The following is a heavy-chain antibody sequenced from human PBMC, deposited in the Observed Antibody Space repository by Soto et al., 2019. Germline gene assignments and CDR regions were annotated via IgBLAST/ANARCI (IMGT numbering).Heavy chain of an antibody. CDR3: ARISIGIAVAGTGV. V-gene: IGHV4-61*01. Sequence: PSETLSLTCTVSGGSVSSGSYYWSWIRQPPGKGLEWVGYIYYSGSTNYNPSLKSRVTISVDTSKNQFSLKLSSVTAADTAVYYCARISIGIAVAGTGVWGQGTLVTVSS. CDR2: IYYSGST. J-gene: IGHJ4*02. D-gene: IGHD6-19*01. CDR1: GGSVSSGSYY.